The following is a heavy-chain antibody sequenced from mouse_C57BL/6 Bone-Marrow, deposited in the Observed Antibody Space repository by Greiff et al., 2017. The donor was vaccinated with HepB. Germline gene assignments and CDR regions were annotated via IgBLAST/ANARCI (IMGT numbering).Heavy chain of an antibody. Sequence: QVQLKQSGAELMKPGASVKLSCKATGYTFTGYWIEWVKQRPGHGLEWIGEILPGSGSTNYNEKFKGKATFTADTSSNTAYMQLSSLTTEDSAIYYCARGRGIYYDYDDPPFDYWGQGTTLTVSS. D-gene: IGHD2-4*01. J-gene: IGHJ2*01. V-gene: IGHV1-9*01. CDR2: ILPGSGST. CDR3: ARGRGIYYDYDDPPFDY. CDR1: GYTFTGYW.